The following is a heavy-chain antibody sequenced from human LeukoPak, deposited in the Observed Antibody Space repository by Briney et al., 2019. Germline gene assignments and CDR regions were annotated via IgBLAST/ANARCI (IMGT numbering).Heavy chain of an antibody. Sequence: GESLQISCKTSGYTFTNYWIGWVRQMPGQGLEWMGIIYPGDSDARYSPSFQGQVTISADTSINTAYLQWSSLQASDTAIYYCARLAKAVIFGVVIKASWFDPWGQGTLVTVSS. D-gene: IGHD3-3*01. CDR1: GYTFTNYW. J-gene: IGHJ5*02. V-gene: IGHV5-51*01. CDR3: ARLAKAVIFGVVIKASWFDP. CDR2: IYPGDSDA.